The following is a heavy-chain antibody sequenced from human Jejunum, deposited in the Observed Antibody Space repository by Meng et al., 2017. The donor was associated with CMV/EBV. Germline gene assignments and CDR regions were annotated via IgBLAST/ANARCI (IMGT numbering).Heavy chain of an antibody. D-gene: IGHD3-3*01. Sequence: MGWVRQAPGKGLEWVAGAGGGGGSRFYAPSVKGRFTISRDNSKNTLYLHMTSLGAEDTAVYYCAKDSSSDFWSSYYSFYYYGMDVWGQGTTVTVSS. V-gene: IGHV3-23*01. CDR2: AGGGGGSR. CDR3: AKDSSSDFWSSYYSFYYYGMDV. J-gene: IGHJ6*02.